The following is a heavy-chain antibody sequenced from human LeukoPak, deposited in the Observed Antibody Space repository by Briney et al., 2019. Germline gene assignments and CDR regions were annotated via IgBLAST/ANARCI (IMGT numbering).Heavy chain of an antibody. D-gene: IGHD3-22*01. J-gene: IGHJ4*02. CDR2: INPSSLGT. Sequence: ASVKVSCKASGYTFTNYYMHWVRQAPGQGLEWMGVINPSSLGTTYAQRFQGRVTMTTDTSTSTVYMDLSSLRSEDTAVYYCAREIGFDYWGQGTLVTVSS. V-gene: IGHV1-46*01. CDR1: GYTFTNYY. CDR3: AREIGFDY.